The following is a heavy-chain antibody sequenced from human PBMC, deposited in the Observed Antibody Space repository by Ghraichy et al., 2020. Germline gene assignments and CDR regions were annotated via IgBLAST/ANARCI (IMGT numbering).Heavy chain of an antibody. CDR2: IYHSGST. Sequence: SETLSLTCAVSGGSISSSNWWSWVRQPPGKGLEWIGEIYHSGSTNYNPSLKSRVTISVDKSKNQFSLKLSSVTAADTAVYYCARAGIEYSSSGAFDIWGQGTMVTVSS. D-gene: IGHD6-6*01. CDR3: ARAGIEYSSSGAFDI. J-gene: IGHJ3*02. V-gene: IGHV4-4*02. CDR1: GGSISSSNW.